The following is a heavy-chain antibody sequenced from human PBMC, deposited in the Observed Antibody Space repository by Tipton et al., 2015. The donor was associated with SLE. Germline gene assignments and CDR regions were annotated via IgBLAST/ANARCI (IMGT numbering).Heavy chain of an antibody. CDR2: ISAYNGNT. Sequence: QSGPEVKKPGASVKVSCKASGYTFTGYYMHWVRQAPGQGLEWMGWISAYNGNTNYAQKLQGRVTMTTDTSTSTAYMELRSLRSDDTAVYYCARVPRIAAAAFRWFDPWGQGTLVTVSS. CDR1: GYTFTGYY. J-gene: IGHJ5*02. D-gene: IGHD6-13*01. V-gene: IGHV1-18*04. CDR3: ARVPRIAAAAFRWFDP.